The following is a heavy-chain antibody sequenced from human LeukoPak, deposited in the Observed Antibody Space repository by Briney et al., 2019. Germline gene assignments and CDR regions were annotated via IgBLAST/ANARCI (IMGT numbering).Heavy chain of an antibody. Sequence: ASVKVSCKASGYTFTSYGISWARQAPGQGLEWMGWISAYNGNTNYAQKLQGRVTMTTDTSTSTAYMELRSLRSDDTAVYYCVRDLLGEWELPRYYYYMDVWGKGTTVTVSS. CDR3: VRDLLGEWELPRYYYYMDV. J-gene: IGHJ6*03. V-gene: IGHV1-18*01. CDR2: ISAYNGNT. CDR1: GYTFTSYG. D-gene: IGHD1-26*01.